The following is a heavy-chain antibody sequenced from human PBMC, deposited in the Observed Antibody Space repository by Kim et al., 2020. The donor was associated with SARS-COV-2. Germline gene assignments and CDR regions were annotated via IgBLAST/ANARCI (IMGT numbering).Heavy chain of an antibody. V-gene: IGHV3-30*18. Sequence: GGSLRLSCAASGFTFSSYGMHWVRQAPGKGLEWVAVISYDGSNKYYADSVKGRFTISRDNSKNTLYLQMNSLRAEDTAVYYCAKVLDSSGGTGRFDVYYYYGMDVWGQGTTVTVSS. CDR2: ISYDGSNK. J-gene: IGHJ6*02. CDR3: AKVLDSSGGTGRFDVYYYYGMDV. D-gene: IGHD3-22*01. CDR1: GFTFSSYG.